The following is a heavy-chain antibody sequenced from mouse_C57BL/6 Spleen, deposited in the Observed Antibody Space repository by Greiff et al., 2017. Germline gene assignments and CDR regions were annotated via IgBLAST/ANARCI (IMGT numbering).Heavy chain of an antibody. V-gene: IGHV1-20*01. D-gene: IGHD1-1*01. CDR2: INPYNGDT. CDR1: GYSFTGYF. J-gene: IGHJ4*01. Sequence: EVQLQQSGPELVKPGDSVKISCKASGYSFTGYFMNWVMQSHGKSLEWIGRINPYNGDTFYNQKFKGKATLTVDKSSSTAHMELRSLTSEDSAVYYCASYYGRDYAMDYWGQGTSVTVSS. CDR3: ASYYGRDYAMDY.